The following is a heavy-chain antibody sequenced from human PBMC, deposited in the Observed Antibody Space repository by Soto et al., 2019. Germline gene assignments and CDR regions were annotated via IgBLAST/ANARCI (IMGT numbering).Heavy chain of an antibody. CDR1: GCTFTSYG. Sequence: ASLKVSCKSSGCTFTSYGISCVRHTPGQGLEWMGWISAYNGNTNYAQKLQGRVTMTTDTSTSTAYMELRSLRSDDTAVYYCARVRSGSYHYYYGMEVWGQGTTVTVSS. CDR2: ISAYNGNT. D-gene: IGHD1-26*01. CDR3: ARVRSGSYHYYYGMEV. V-gene: IGHV1-18*01. J-gene: IGHJ6*02.